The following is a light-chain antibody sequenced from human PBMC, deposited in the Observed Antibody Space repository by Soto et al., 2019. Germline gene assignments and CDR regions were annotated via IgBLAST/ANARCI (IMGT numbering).Light chain of an antibody. CDR1: QSVSSSY. CDR2: GAS. Sequence: IVLTQSPGTLSLSPGERATLSCRASQSVSSSYLAWYQQKPGQAPRLLIYGASSRATGIPDRFSGSGSGTDFTLTISRLEPEDFEVYYCQQYGSSPATFGQGTRLEIK. V-gene: IGKV3-20*01. CDR3: QQYGSSPAT. J-gene: IGKJ5*01.